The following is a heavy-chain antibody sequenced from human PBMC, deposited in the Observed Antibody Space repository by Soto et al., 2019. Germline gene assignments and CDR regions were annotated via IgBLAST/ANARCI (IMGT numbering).Heavy chain of an antibody. CDR2: VSHDGRNT. CDR1: GFTFSDDA. D-gene: IGHD6-19*01. J-gene: IGHJ4*02. V-gene: IGHV3-30*18. CDR3: AKGGRQWLVTSDFNY. Sequence: VQLVESGGGVVQPGRSLRLSCAASGFTFSDDAMHWVRQAPGKGLEWVAVVSHDGRNTHYADPVKGRFTISRDSSKNTVPLEMTSLRAEDTAVYYCAKGGRQWLVTSDFNYWGQGALVTVSS.